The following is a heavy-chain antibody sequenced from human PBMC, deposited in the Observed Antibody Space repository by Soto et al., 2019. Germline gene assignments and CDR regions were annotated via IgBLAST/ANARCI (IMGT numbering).Heavy chain of an antibody. CDR2: ISGSGGST. V-gene: IGHV3-23*01. CDR1: GFTFSSYA. J-gene: IGHJ5*02. D-gene: IGHD2-2*02. Sequence: GGSLRLSCAASGFTFSSYAMSWVRQAPGKGLEWVSAISGSGGSTYYADSVKGRFTISRDNPKNTLYLQMNSLRAEDTAVYYCARGGYCSSTSCYTLSGSGYYDFWSGITWGQGTLVTV. CDR3: ARGGYCSSTSCYTLSGSGYYDFWSGIT.